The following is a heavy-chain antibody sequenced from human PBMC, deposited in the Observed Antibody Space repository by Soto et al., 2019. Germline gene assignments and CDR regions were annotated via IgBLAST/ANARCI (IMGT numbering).Heavy chain of an antibody. CDR1: GFTFSSFG. Sequence: QVQLVESGGGVVQPGRSLTLSCAASGFTFSSFGMHWVRQAPGKGLEWVAVIWYDGSNKYYGDSVKGRFTISRDNSKNTLYLQITSLRAEDTAVYYCARPGGYCSGGSCFHYWGQGTLVTVSS. V-gene: IGHV3-33*01. D-gene: IGHD2-15*01. CDR3: ARPGGYCSGGSCFHY. J-gene: IGHJ4*02. CDR2: IWYDGSNK.